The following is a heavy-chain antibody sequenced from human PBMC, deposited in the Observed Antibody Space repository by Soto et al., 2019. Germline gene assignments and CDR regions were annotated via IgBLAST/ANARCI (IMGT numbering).Heavy chain of an antibody. CDR1: GFTFSDHY. CDR3: VRVWVETASPHLDV. CDR2: SRNQAKSYSI. Sequence: EVQLVESGGGLVQPGGSPRLYCATSGFTFSDHYMDWVRQAPGKGPEWVTRSRNQAKSYSIEYAPSVRGRFTISRDTSESSLYRQMDSLRTEDTAVYYCVRVWVETASPHLDVWGKGNTVTVSS. J-gene: IGHJ6*04. V-gene: IGHV3-72*01. D-gene: IGHD2-15*01.